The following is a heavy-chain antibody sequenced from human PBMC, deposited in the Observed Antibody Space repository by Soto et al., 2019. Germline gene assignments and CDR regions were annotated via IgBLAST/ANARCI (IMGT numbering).Heavy chain of an antibody. D-gene: IGHD2-2*01. CDR1: GFTFSSYA. CDR3: ATELGYCSSTSCPPYYYYMDV. Sequence: GGSLRLSCAASGFTFSSYAMSWVRQAPGKGLEWVSAISGSGGSTYYADSVKGRFTISRDNSKNTLYLQMNSLRAEDTAVYYCATELGYCSSTSCPPYYYYMDVWGKGTTVTVSS. V-gene: IGHV3-23*01. CDR2: ISGSGGST. J-gene: IGHJ6*03.